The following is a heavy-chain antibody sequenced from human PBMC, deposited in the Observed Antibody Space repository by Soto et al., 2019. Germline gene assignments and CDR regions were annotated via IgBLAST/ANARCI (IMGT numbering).Heavy chain of an antibody. V-gene: IGHV4-31*03. CDR3: AREPTAYYYGMDV. Sequence: KPSETLSLTCTVSGGSISSGGYYWSWIRQHPGKGLEWIGYIYYSGSTYYNPSLKSRVTISVDTSKNQFSLKLSSVTAADTAVYYCAREPTAYYYGMDVWGQGTTVTVSS. CDR1: GGSISSGGYY. J-gene: IGHJ6*02. CDR2: IYYSGST.